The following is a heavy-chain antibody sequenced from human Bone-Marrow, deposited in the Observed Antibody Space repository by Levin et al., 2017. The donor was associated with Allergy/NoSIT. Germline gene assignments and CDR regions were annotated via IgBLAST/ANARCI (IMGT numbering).Heavy chain of an antibody. V-gene: IGHV3-30*18. D-gene: IGHD3-9*01. CDR2: ISYDGSHK. CDR1: GFTFSTYG. Sequence: GGSLRLSCAASGFTFSTYGMHWVRQAPGKGLEWVAVISYDGSHKYYAESVKGRFTISRDNSKNTLYLQVNSLRAEDTAVYYCAKEAGARELRYFDWLLSSYFDYWGQGTLVTVSS. J-gene: IGHJ4*02. CDR3: AKEAGARELRYFDWLLSSYFDY.